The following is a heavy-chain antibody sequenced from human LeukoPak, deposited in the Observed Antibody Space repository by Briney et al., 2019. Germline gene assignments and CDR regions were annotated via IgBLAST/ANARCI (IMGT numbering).Heavy chain of an antibody. Sequence: PSETLSLTCAVYGGSFSGSYWSWIRQPPGKGLEWIGEINHSGSTNYNPSLKSRVTISVDTSKKQFSLRLTSVTAADTAVYYCARVSMVWGSYRYPSRDAFDIWGQGTVVTVSS. CDR3: ARVSMVWGSYRYPSRDAFDI. V-gene: IGHV4-34*01. CDR2: INHSGST. D-gene: IGHD3-16*02. CDR1: GGSFSGSY. J-gene: IGHJ3*02.